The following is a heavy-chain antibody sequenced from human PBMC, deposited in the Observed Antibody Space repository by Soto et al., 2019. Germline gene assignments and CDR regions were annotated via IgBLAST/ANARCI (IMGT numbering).Heavy chain of an antibody. CDR1: GYTFTSYD. CDR2: MNPNSGNT. D-gene: IGHD6-19*01. CDR3: ARGRSSGWYGNRGNWFDP. Sequence: QVQLVQSGAEVKKPGASVKVSCKSSGYTFTSYDINWVRQATGQGLDWMGWMNPNSGNTGYAQTFQGIVTMTRNTSISTAYMELSRLRSEDTAVYYCARGRSSGWYGNRGNWFDPRGQGPLVTVSS. J-gene: IGHJ5*02. V-gene: IGHV1-8*01.